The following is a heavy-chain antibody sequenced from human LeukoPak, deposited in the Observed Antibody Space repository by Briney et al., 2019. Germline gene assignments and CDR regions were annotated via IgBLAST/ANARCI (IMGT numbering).Heavy chain of an antibody. CDR3: ATAGMATIMPLDY. D-gene: IGHD5-24*01. V-gene: IGHV1-24*01. J-gene: IGHJ4*02. Sequence: ASVKVSCKVSGYTLTELSMHWVRQAPGKGLEWMGGFDPEDGETIYAQKFQGRVTMTEDTSTDTAYMEVSSLRSEDTAVYYCATAGMATIMPLDYWGQGTLVTVSS. CDR1: GYTLTELS. CDR2: FDPEDGET.